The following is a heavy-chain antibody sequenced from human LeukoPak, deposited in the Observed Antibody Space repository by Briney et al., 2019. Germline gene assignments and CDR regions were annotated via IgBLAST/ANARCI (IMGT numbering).Heavy chain of an antibody. J-gene: IGHJ3*02. Sequence: ASVKVSCKASGYTFTGYYMHWVRQAPGHGLEWMGWINPNSGGTSYAQKFQGRVTMTRDTSISTAYMELSRLRSDDTAVYYCARVRDIVVVPAAQGAFDIWGQGTMVTVSS. CDR3: ARVRDIVVVPAAQGAFDI. CDR1: GYTFTGYY. D-gene: IGHD2-2*01. CDR2: INPNSGGT. V-gene: IGHV1-2*02.